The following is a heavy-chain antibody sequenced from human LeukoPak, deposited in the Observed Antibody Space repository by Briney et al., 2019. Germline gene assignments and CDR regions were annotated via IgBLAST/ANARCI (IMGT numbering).Heavy chain of an antibody. J-gene: IGHJ4*02. Sequence: TSETLSLTCAVYGGSFSGHYWSWIRQPPGKGLEWIGEINHSGSTNYNPSLKSRVTISVDTSKNQFSLKLSSVTAADTAVYYCARARGSSGYYYETDYWGQGTLVTVSS. D-gene: IGHD3-22*01. CDR1: GGSFSGHY. CDR3: ARARGSSGYYYETDY. CDR2: INHSGST. V-gene: IGHV4-34*01.